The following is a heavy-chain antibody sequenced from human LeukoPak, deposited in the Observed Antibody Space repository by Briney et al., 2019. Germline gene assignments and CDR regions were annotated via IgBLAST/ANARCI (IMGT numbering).Heavy chain of an antibody. V-gene: IGHV3-11*06. J-gene: IGHJ4*02. CDR2: ISSSSSYT. D-gene: IGHD5-18*01. CDR1: GFTFSDYY. CDR3: ARASGPTNPYTDY. Sequence: GGSLRLSCAASGFTFSDYYMSWIRQAPGKGLEWVSYISSSSSYTNYADSVKGRFTISRDNAKNSLYLQMNSLRAEDTAVYYCARASGPTNPYTDYWGQGTLVTVSS.